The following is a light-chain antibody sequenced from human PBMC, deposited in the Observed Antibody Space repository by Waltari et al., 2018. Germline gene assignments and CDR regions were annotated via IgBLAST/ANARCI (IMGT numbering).Light chain of an antibody. J-gene: IGKJ4*01. Sequence: IVLTQSPDTLSLSPGERATLSFRASQSVTSISLAWYQQKPGQAPRLLIYGTSTRATGFPDRFSGSGSGTDFTLTISRLEPEDSAVYHCQQYDGSAVTFGGGTKVEIK. CDR3: QQYDGSAVT. CDR2: GTS. V-gene: IGKV3-20*01. CDR1: QSVTSIS.